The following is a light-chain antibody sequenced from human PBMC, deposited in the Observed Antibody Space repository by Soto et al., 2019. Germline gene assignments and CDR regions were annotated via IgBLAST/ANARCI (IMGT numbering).Light chain of an antibody. CDR1: QVITSF. V-gene: IGKV1-9*01. Sequence: DIQLTQSPSFLSASVGDRVSITCRASQVITSFLAWYQQIPGKAPKLLIYTASTLQSGVPPRFSGSGSGTEFTLTISSLQPEDFGTYYCQQLNSYPLTFGGGTRVAIK. CDR2: TAS. CDR3: QQLNSYPLT. J-gene: IGKJ4*01.